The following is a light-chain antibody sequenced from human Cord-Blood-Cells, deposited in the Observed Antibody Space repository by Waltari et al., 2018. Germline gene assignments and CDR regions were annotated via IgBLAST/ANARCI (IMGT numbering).Light chain of an antibody. V-gene: IGKV1-5*01. CDR3: QQYNSYSWT. CDR1: QGISSW. CDR2: DAS. J-gene: IGKJ1*01. Sequence: DIQMTPSPSTLSASVGVRVTITCRTSQGISSWLAWYQQKPGKAPKLLIYDASSLESGVPSRFSGSGSGTEFTLTISCLQPDDFATYYCQQYNSYSWTFGQGTKVEIK.